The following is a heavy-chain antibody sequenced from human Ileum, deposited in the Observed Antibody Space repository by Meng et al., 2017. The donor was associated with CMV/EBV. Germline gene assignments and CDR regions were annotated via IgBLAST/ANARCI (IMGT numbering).Heavy chain of an antibody. CDR2: IYWDDDK. CDR1: RCSLSSIGVC. Sequence: HNTFRESCPTLEKPTHTITLAHTFSRCSLSSIGVCVVWIRKPPGKALEWRALIYWDDDKRNSTTLKSRLTITKDTSNNQVVLIMTNMDPVDTATYYCALSSDYYDSSGELDYWGQGTLVTVSS. D-gene: IGHD3-22*01. V-gene: IGHV2-5*02. J-gene: IGHJ4*02. CDR3: ALSSDYYDSSGELDY.